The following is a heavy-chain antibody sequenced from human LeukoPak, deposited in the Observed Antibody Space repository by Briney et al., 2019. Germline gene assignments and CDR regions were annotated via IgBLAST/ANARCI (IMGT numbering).Heavy chain of an antibody. CDR2: MSGSGGST. Sequence: GGSLRLSCAASGFTFSIYAMSWVRQAPGKGLEWVSGMSGSGGSTYYADSVKGRFTISRDNSKNTLYLQMNTLRAEYTAVYYCAKDREYSYVYDAFDIWGQGTLVTVSS. CDR3: AKDREYSYVYDAFDI. V-gene: IGHV3-23*01. D-gene: IGHD3-16*01. CDR1: GFTFSIYA. J-gene: IGHJ3*02.